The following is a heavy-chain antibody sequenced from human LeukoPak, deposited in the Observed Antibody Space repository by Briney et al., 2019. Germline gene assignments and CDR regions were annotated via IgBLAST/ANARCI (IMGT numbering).Heavy chain of an antibody. D-gene: IGHD3-10*01. CDR1: GGSISSSSYY. V-gene: IGHV4-39*01. Sequence: ASETLSLTCTVSGGSISSSSYYWGWIRQPPGKGLEWIGSIYYSGSTYYNPSLKSRVTISVDTSKNQFSLKLSSVTAPDTAVYYCATAPGFTYYYGSGSYYPGRGLNWFDPWGQGTLVTVSS. CDR3: ATAPGFTYYYGSGSYYPGRGLNWFDP. CDR2: IYYSGST. J-gene: IGHJ5*02.